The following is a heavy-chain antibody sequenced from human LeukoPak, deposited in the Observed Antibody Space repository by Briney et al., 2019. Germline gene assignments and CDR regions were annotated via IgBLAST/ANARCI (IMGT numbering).Heavy chain of an antibody. D-gene: IGHD6-13*01. CDR1: GGSFSGYY. CDR3: ARGFSSLGSSSCDY. CDR2: INHSGST. J-gene: IGHJ4*02. V-gene: IGHV4-34*01. Sequence: RPSETLSLTCAVYGGSFSGYYWSWIRQPPGKGLEWIGEINHSGSTNYNPSLKSRVTISVDTSKNQFSLKLSSVTAADTAVYYCARGFSSLGSSSCDYWGQGTLVTVSS.